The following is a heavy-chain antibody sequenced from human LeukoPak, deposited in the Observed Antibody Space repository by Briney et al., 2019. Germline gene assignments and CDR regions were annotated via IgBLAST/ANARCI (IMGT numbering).Heavy chain of an antibody. CDR1: VYTFTIYD. CDR2: MNPNSGNT. CDR3: ARGPTGTHHYYMDV. D-gene: IGHD1-1*01. J-gene: IGHJ6*03. V-gene: IGHV1-8*01. Sequence: ASVTVSFKASVYTFTIYDINWVRQATGQGREWMGWMNPNSGNTGYAQKFQGRVTMTRNTSITTAYMELSSLRSEDTAMYYCARGPTGTHHYYMDVWGKGTTVTVSS.